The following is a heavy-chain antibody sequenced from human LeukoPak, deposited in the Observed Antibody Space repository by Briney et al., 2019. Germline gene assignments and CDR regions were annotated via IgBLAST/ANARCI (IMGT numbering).Heavy chain of an antibody. D-gene: IGHD1-26*01. J-gene: IGHJ4*02. CDR2: TSYDGSDT. Sequence: GGSLRLSCATSGFTFSSYGMHWVRQAPGKGVEWVAVTSYDGSDTYYADSVKGRFTISRDNSKNTLHLQINSLRAEDTAVYYCARGPLVGATYFDYWGQGTQVTVSS. V-gene: IGHV3-30*03. CDR1: GFTFSSYG. CDR3: ARGPLVGATYFDY.